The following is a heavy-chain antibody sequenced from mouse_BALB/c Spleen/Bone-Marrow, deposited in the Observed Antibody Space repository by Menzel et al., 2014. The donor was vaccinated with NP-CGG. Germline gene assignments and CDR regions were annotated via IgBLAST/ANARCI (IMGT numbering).Heavy chain of an antibody. CDR2: IDPANGYT. D-gene: IGHD1-1*01. J-gene: IGHJ4*01. CDR1: GFNIKDTY. Sequence: EVQLQQSGAELVKPGASVKLSCTASGFNIKDTYMHWVKQRPEQGLEWIGRIDPANGYTKFDPKFQGKATITADTSSNTAYLQLSSLTSEDIVVYYCARGTTVVSYYAMDYWGHG. CDR3: ARGTTVVSYYAMDY. V-gene: IGHV14-3*02.